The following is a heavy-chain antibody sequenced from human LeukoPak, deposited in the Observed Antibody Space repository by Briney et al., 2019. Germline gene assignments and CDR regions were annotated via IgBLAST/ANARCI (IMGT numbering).Heavy chain of an antibody. CDR1: GFTFSSYS. V-gene: IGHV3-48*01. Sequence: GGSLRLSCAASGFTFSSYSMNWVRQAPGKGLEWVSYISSASGSIYYADSVKGRFTISRDNSKNTLYLQMNSLRAEDTAVYYCARALRRDFWSGYNGDAFDIWGQGTMVTVSS. CDR3: ARALRRDFWSGYNGDAFDI. D-gene: IGHD3-3*01. CDR2: ISSASGSI. J-gene: IGHJ3*02.